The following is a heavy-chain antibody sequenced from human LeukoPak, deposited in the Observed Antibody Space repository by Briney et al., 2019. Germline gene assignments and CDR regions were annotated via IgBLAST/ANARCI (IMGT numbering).Heavy chain of an antibody. CDR3: ARSLDV. CDR2: ISSSGSSI. Sequence: GGSLRLSCAASGFTLSSHEMNWVRQAPGKGLEWVSFISSSGSSIYYADSVKGRFTISRDNAKNSLFLQMNSLTAEDTAVYYCARSLDVWGQGTTVTVSS. J-gene: IGHJ6*02. V-gene: IGHV3-48*03. CDR1: GFTLSSHE.